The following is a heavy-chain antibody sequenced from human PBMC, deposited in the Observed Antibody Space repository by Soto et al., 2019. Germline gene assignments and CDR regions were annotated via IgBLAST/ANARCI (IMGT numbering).Heavy chain of an antibody. Sequence: SVKVSCKASGGTFSSYAISWVRQAPGQGLEWMGGIIPIFGTANYAQKFQGRVTITADKSTSTAYMELSSLRSEDTAVYYSARDPGRPLITGTTDWGQGTLVTVSS. CDR1: GGTFSSYA. CDR3: ARDPGRPLITGTTD. J-gene: IGHJ4*02. V-gene: IGHV1-69*06. CDR2: IIPIFGTA. D-gene: IGHD1-7*01.